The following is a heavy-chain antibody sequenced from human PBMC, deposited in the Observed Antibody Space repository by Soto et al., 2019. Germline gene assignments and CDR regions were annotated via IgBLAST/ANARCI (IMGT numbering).Heavy chain of an antibody. J-gene: IGHJ4*02. CDR2: ISSSSSYI. Sequence: PGGSLRLSCAAPGFTFSSYSMNWVRQAPGKGLEWVSSISSSSSYIYYADSVKGRFTISRDNAKNSLYLQMNSLRAEDTAVYYCAKGGGSSSYYFDYWGQGTLVTVSS. D-gene: IGHD6-13*01. CDR1: GFTFSSYS. CDR3: AKGGGSSSYYFDY. V-gene: IGHV3-21*01.